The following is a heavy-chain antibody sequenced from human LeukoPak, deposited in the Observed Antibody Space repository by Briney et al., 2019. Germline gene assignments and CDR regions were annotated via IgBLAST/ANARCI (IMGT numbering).Heavy chain of an antibody. CDR1: GFTFRSYA. CDR2: ISYGDGTA. V-gene: IGHV3-23*01. D-gene: IGHD5-12*01. Sequence: GGSLRLSCAASGFTFRSYAMNWVRQSPGKGLEWVSSISYGDGTAFYAGSVKGRFTVSRDNSRTILYLQMDSLRAEDTAVYHCAKDRGYTGYDSGGIDFWGQGTLVTVSS. CDR3: AKDRGYTGYDSGGIDF. J-gene: IGHJ4*02.